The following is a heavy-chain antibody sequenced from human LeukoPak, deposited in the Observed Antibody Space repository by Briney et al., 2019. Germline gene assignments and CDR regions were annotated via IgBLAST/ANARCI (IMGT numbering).Heavy chain of an antibody. D-gene: IGHD6-19*01. Sequence: SVKVSCKAPGGTFSSYTISWVRQAPGQGLEWMGRIIPILGIANYAQKFQGRVTITADKSTSTAYMELSSLRSEDTAVHYCARYPGIAVAGYYFDYWGQGTLVTVSS. CDR1: GGTFSSYT. J-gene: IGHJ4*02. V-gene: IGHV1-69*02. CDR2: IIPILGIA. CDR3: ARYPGIAVAGYYFDY.